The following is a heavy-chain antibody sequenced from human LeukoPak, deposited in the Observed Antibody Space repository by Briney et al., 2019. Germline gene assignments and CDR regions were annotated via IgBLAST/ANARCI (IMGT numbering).Heavy chain of an antibody. Sequence: GGSLRLSCAAPGFTFTNYAMSWVRQAPGEGLEWVSPLIDSGGSIFYADSVKGRFTIYRDKSKNTLYLKMNSLRAEDTAIYYCVQRPTISRCYGMDGWGKGTTVTVSS. CDR2: LIDSGGSI. CDR3: VQRPTISRCYGMDG. CDR1: GFTFTNYA. V-gene: IGHV3-23*01. D-gene: IGHD3-9*01. J-gene: IGHJ6*04.